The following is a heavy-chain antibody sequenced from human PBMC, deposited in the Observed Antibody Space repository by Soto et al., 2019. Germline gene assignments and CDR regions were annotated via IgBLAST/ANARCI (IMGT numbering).Heavy chain of an antibody. D-gene: IGHD3-16*01. Sequence: QVQLVQSGAGVKKPGASVKVSCNASGYTFTSYGISWVRQDPGQGLEWMGWSSAYNGNTNYAQKLQGRVTMTTDTPTSTAYMELRSLRSDDTAVYYCARVNPYGRLGDVDYWGQGTLVTVSS. V-gene: IGHV1-18*01. J-gene: IGHJ4*02. CDR3: ARVNPYGRLGDVDY. CDR1: GYTFTSYG. CDR2: SSAYNGNT.